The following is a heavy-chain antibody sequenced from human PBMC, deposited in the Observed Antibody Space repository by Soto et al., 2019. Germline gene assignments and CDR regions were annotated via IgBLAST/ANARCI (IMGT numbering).Heavy chain of an antibody. V-gene: IGHV3-33*01. J-gene: IGHJ6*02. CDR1: GFTFSGHA. D-gene: IGHD6-6*01. CDR2: IWYDGSNK. CDR3: ARDGQGLAPYALDV. Sequence: QVQLVESEGGVAQPGRSLRLSCTVSGFTFSGHAMHWVRQAPGKGLEWVTQIWYDGSNKYYAESVKGRLTISRDNSKNTLCLQMNSLRVEDTAVYYCARDGQGLAPYALDVWGQGTSVTVSS.